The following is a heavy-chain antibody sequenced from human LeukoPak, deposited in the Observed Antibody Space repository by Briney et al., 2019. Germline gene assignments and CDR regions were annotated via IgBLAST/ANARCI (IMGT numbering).Heavy chain of an antibody. CDR1: GGSISYYY. D-gene: IGHD3-10*01. Sequence: SETLSLACSVSGGSISYYYWSWIRQPPGKGLEWIGYSHDSGESNYNPSLQSRVIISRDTSKNQFSLNLMSVTAADTAVYHCAASSHSGSYRAYWGQGTPVTVSS. CDR3: AASSHSGSYRAY. J-gene: IGHJ4*02. CDR2: SHDSGES. V-gene: IGHV4-59*08.